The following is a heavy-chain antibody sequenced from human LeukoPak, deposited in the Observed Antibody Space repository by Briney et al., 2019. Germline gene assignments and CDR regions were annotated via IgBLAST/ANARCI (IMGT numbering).Heavy chain of an antibody. Sequence: PGGSLRLSCAVSGLTFKNYAMTWLRQAPGKGLDWVSSISGSGGRTNYADSVRGRFTISRDNSENTVTLQMNSLRAEDTAVYYCARDQGYYDSSGYYPKDWGQGTLVTVSS. J-gene: IGHJ4*02. CDR3: ARDQGYYDSSGYYPKD. D-gene: IGHD3-22*01. CDR2: ISGSGGRT. V-gene: IGHV3-23*01. CDR1: GLTFKNYA.